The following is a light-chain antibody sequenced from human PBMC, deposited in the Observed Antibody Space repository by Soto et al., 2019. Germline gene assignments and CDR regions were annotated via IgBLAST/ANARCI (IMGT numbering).Light chain of an antibody. CDR2: GAS. CDR1: QSVSSN. J-gene: IGKJ2*01. CDR3: QQYNNWPPYT. Sequence: EILMTQSPATLSVSPGERATLSCRASQSVSSNLAWYQQKPGQAPRLLIYGASTRATGIPARFSGSGSGTEFTLTISSLQSKDFAVYYCQQYNNWPPYTFGQGTKLEIK. V-gene: IGKV3-15*01.